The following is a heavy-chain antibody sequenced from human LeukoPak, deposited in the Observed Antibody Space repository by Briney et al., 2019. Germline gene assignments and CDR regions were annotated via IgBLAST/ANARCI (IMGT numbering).Heavy chain of an antibody. CDR3: ATTAAAAGTRPRHY. CDR2: ITSSSTST. J-gene: IGHJ4*02. Sequence: GGSLRLSCAASGFTFTDYYMTWVRQAPGKGLEWVSYITSSSTSTSYADSVKGRFTVSRDNAKNSLYLQMNSLRAEDTAVYYCATTAAAAGTRPRHYWGQGTLVTVSS. D-gene: IGHD6-13*01. V-gene: IGHV3-11*06. CDR1: GFTFTDYY.